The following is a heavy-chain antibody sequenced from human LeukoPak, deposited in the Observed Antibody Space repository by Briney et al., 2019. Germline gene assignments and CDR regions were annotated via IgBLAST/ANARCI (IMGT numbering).Heavy chain of an antibody. CDR3: ARAGRASSRHGVRYYGMDV. CDR1: GYTFTSYG. J-gene: IGHJ6*02. Sequence: SVKVSCKASGYTFTSYGISWVRQAPGQGLEWMGRIIPILGIANYAQKFQGRVTITADKSTSTAYMELSSLRSEDTAVYYCARAGRASSRHGVRYYGMDVWGQGTTVTVSS. D-gene: IGHD6-13*01. V-gene: IGHV1-69*04. CDR2: IIPILGIA.